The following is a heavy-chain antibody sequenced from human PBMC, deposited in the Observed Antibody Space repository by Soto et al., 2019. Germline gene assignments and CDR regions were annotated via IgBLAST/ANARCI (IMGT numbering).Heavy chain of an antibody. CDR2: ISWDGGST. V-gene: IGHV3-43*01. D-gene: IGHD5-18*01. CDR3: AKGGFRWIQRADAFDI. CDR1: GFTFDDYT. Sequence: GGSLRLSCAASGFTFDDYTMHWVRQAPGKSLEWVSLISWDGGSTYYADSVKGLFTISRDNSKNSLYLQMNSLRTEDTALYYCAKGGFRWIQRADAFDIWGQGTMVTVSS. J-gene: IGHJ3*02.